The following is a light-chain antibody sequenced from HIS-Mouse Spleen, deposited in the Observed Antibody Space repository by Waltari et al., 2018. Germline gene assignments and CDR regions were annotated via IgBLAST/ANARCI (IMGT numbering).Light chain of an antibody. CDR2: EDS. V-gene: IGLV3-10*01. CDR3: YSTDSSGNHRV. J-gene: IGLJ2*01. Sequence: SSQLTPPPSVSVSPGQTDRNTGCGDTLPKKNSYWYQQESGQAPVLVIYEDSKRPSGIPERFSGSSSGTIATLTISGAQVEDEADYYCYSTDSSGNHRVFGGGTKLTVL. CDR1: TLPKKN.